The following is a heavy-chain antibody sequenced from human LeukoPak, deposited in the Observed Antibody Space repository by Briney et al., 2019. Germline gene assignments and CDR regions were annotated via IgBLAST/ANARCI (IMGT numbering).Heavy chain of an antibody. CDR1: GFTFRIYA. Sequence: GGSLRLSCAASGFTFRIYAMSWVRQAPGKGLEWVSVISDSGGSRYHADSVKGRFTISRDNSKNTLYPQMNSLRAEDTAVYYCAKRVDSSGYYYLPYFDYWGQGTLVTVSS. CDR2: ISDSGGSR. D-gene: IGHD3-22*01. CDR3: AKRVDSSGYYYLPYFDY. V-gene: IGHV3-23*01. J-gene: IGHJ4*02.